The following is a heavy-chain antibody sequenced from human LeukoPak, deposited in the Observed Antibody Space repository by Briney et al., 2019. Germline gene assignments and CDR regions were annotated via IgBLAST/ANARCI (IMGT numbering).Heavy chain of an antibody. V-gene: IGHV4-34*01. Sequence: SETLSLTCTVAGGSISSYYWSWIRQPAGKGLEWIGEINHSGSTNYNPSLKSRVTISVDTSKNQFSLKLSSVTAADTAVYYCAILPIAVAGTGYYFDYWGQGTLVTVSS. D-gene: IGHD6-19*01. J-gene: IGHJ4*02. CDR3: AILPIAVAGTGYYFDY. CDR2: INHSGST. CDR1: GGSISSYY.